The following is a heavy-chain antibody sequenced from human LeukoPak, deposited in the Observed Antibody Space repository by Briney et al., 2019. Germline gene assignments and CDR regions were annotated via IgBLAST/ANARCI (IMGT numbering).Heavy chain of an antibody. CDR3: ARSGGGSERWFDP. V-gene: IGHV5-51*01. CDR2: IWPGDSDT. CDR1: GYSFTNYW. J-gene: IGHJ5*02. D-gene: IGHD2-15*01. Sequence: GASLKISCKASGYSFTNYWIGWVRPMPGKGLEWMALIWPGDSDTRYSPSFQGQVTISADKSINTAYLQWSSLTASDTAMYYCARSGGGSERWFDPWGQGTLVTVSS.